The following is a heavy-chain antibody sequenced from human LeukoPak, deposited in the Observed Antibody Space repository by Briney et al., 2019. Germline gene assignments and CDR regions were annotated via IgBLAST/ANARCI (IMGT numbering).Heavy chain of an antibody. Sequence: ASVKVSCKASGYTFTGYYMHWVRQAPGQGLEWMGWINPNSGGTNYAQKFQGRVTMTRDTSISTAYMELSRLRSDDTAVYYCASPRRGCSSTSCYRPWDYWGQGTLVTVSS. J-gene: IGHJ4*02. CDR3: ASPRRGCSSTSCYRPWDY. D-gene: IGHD2-2*01. CDR2: INPNSGGT. V-gene: IGHV1-2*02. CDR1: GYTFTGYY.